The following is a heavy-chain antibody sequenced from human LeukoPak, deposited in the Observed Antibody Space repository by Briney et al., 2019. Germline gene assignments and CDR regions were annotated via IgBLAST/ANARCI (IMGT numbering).Heavy chain of an antibody. CDR3: ARSYYYDGSGYYYTPDC. Sequence: GASVKVSCKAPGYTFTSYGISWVRQAPGQGLEWMGWISAYNGNTNYAQKLQGRVTMTTDTSTSTAYMELRSLRSDDTAVYYCARSYYYDGSGYYYTPDCWGQGTLVTVSS. V-gene: IGHV1-18*01. J-gene: IGHJ4*02. D-gene: IGHD3-22*01. CDR2: ISAYNGNT. CDR1: GYTFTSYG.